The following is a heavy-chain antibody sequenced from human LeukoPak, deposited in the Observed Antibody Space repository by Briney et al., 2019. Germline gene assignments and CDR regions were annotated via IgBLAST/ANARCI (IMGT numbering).Heavy chain of an antibody. CDR2: ISYDGTIR. CDR1: GLTFSSYG. CDR3: AKGGCSSTTCYLANP. D-gene: IGHD2-2*01. J-gene: IGHJ5*02. Sequence: GRSPRLSCAASGLTFSSYGMHWVRQAPGKGLEWVAVISYDGTIRNYADSVKGRFTISRDNSKNTLYLQMNSLTAEDTAQYYCAKGGCSSTTCYLANPWGQGTLVTVSS. V-gene: IGHV3-30*18.